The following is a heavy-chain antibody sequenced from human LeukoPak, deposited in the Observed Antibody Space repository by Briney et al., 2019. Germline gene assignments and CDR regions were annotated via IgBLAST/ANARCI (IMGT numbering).Heavy chain of an antibody. J-gene: IGHJ3*02. V-gene: IGHV1-69*05. CDR1: GGTFSSYA. Sequence: SVKVSCKASGGTFSSYAISWVRQAPGQGLEWMGGIIPIFGTANYAQKFQGRVTMTRDTSTSTVYMELSSLRSEDTAVYYCARDSQWLVDAFDIWGQGTMVTVSS. D-gene: IGHD6-19*01. CDR2: IIPIFGTA. CDR3: ARDSQWLVDAFDI.